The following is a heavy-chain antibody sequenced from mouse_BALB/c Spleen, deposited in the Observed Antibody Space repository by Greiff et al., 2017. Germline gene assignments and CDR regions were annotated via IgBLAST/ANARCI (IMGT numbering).Heavy chain of an antibody. J-gene: IGHJ4*01. Sequence: EVQLQQSGTVLARPGASVKMSCKASGYSFTSYWMHWVKQRPGQGLEWIGAIYPGDSDTSYNQKFKGKAKLTAVTSASTAYMELSSLTNEDSAVYYCTRSRAYYDYHYAMDYWGQGTSVTVSS. D-gene: IGHD2-4*01. CDR1: GYSFTSYW. V-gene: IGHV1-5*01. CDR3: TRSRAYYDYHYAMDY. CDR2: IYPGDSDT.